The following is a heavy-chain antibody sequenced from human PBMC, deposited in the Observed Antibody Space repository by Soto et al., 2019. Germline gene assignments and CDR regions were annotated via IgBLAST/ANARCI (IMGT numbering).Heavy chain of an antibody. D-gene: IGHD2-15*01. CDR2: ISAYNGNT. Sequence: ASVKVSCKASGYTLTSYGISWVRQAPGQGLEWMGWISAYNGNTNYAQKLQGRVTMTTDTSTSTAYMELRSLRSDDMAVYYCARQVGYCSGGSCYSDHYYYYGMDVWGQGTTVTAP. J-gene: IGHJ6*02. V-gene: IGHV1-18*03. CDR3: ARQVGYCSGGSCYSDHYYYYGMDV. CDR1: GYTLTSYG.